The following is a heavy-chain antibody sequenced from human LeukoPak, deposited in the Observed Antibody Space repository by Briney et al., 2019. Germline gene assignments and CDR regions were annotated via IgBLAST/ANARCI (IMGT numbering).Heavy chain of an antibody. CDR2: VNPNSGGT. J-gene: IGHJ4*02. V-gene: IGHV1-2*02. D-gene: IGHD2-8*02. Sequence: ASVKVSCKTSGYTFTGYYMHWVRQAPGQGLEWMGWVNPNSGGTKYAQKFQGRVTMTRDTSISTVYMELSSLRSDDTAVYYCSRAADVVLVPPSDDWGQGTMVTVSS. CDR1: GYTFTGYY. CDR3: SRAADVVLVPPSDD.